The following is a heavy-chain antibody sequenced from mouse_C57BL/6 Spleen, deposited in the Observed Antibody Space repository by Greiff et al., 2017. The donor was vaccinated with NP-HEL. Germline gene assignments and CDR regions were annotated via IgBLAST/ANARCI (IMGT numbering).Heavy chain of an antibody. CDR3: ASPYDYDVGYWYFDV. Sequence: EVQLQQSGPELVKPGASVKISCKASGYTFTDYYMNWVKQSHGKSLEWIGDINPNNGGTSYNQKFKGKATLTVDKSSSTAYMELRSLTSEDSAVYYCASPYDYDVGYWYFDVWGTGTTVTVSS. V-gene: IGHV1-26*01. CDR2: INPNNGGT. D-gene: IGHD2-4*01. J-gene: IGHJ1*03. CDR1: GYTFTDYY.